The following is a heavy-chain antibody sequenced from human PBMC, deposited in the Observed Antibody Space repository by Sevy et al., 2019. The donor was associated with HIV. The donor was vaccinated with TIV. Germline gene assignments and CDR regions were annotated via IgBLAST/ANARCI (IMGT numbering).Heavy chain of an antibody. D-gene: IGHD5-18*01. J-gene: IGHJ6*02. CDR3: ARNKPVDTATVYYYGMDV. CDR2: INPNSGGT. Sequence: ASVKVSCKASGYTFTGYYMHWVRQAPGQGLEWMGWINPNSGGTNYAQKFQGRVTMTRDTSISKADMELSRLRSDDTAVYYCARNKPVDTATVYYYGMDVWGQGTTVTVSS. CDR1: GYTFTGYY. V-gene: IGHV1-2*02.